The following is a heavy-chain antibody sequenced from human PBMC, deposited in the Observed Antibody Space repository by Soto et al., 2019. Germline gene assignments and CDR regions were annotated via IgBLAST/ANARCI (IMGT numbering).Heavy chain of an antibody. CDR2: ISGSGGST. CDR1: GFTFSSYA. V-gene: IGHV3-23*01. CDR3: AKTYCSGGSCKFYGMDV. J-gene: IGHJ6*02. Sequence: GGSLRLSCAASGFTFSSYAMSWVRQAPGKGLEWVSAISGSGGSTYHADSVKGRFTISRDNSKNTLYLQMNSLRAEDTAVYYCAKTYCSGGSCKFYGMDVWGQGTTVTVSS. D-gene: IGHD2-15*01.